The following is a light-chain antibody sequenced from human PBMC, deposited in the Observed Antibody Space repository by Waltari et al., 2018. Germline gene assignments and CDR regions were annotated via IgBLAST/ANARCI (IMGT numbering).Light chain of an antibody. CDR2: CAS. Sequence: VMTQSPDSLAVFLGECAPTNCNSRPTVLHSFNNKNHLALYQRKPGQPPKLLIDCASTRESGFPDRFSGAGSGTDFTLTISSLQAEDVAVYYCQQYYSTPLTFGGGTKVEIK. J-gene: IGKJ4*01. V-gene: IGKV4-1*01. CDR1: PTVLHSFNNKNH. CDR3: QQYYSTPLT.